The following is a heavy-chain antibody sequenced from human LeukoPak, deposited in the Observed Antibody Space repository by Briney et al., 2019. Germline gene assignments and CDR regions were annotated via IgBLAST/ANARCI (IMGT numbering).Heavy chain of an antibody. CDR3: ARGRVIKIFDY. J-gene: IGHJ4*02. CDR2: INHSGST. CDR1: GGSISSSSYY. Sequence: SETLSLTCTVSGGSISSSSYYWGWIRQPPGKGLEWIGEINHSGSTNYNPSLKSRVTISVDTSKNQFSLTLISVTAADTAVYYCARGRVIKIFDYWGQGTLVTVSS. V-gene: IGHV4-39*07.